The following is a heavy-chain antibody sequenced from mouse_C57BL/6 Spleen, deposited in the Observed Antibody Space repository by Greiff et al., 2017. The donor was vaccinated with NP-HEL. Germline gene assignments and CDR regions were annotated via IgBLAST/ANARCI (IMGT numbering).Heavy chain of an antibody. V-gene: IGHV1-19*01. J-gene: IGHJ4*01. CDR1: GYTFTDYY. CDR2: INPYNGGT. CDR3: ARDYYGSSRYAMDY. Sequence: EVKLVESGPVLVKPGASVKMSCKASGYTFTDYYMNWVKQSHGKSLEWIGVINPYNGGTSYNQKFKGKATLTVDKSSSTAYMELNSLTSEDSAVYYCARDYYGSSRYAMDYWGQGTSVTVSS. D-gene: IGHD1-1*01.